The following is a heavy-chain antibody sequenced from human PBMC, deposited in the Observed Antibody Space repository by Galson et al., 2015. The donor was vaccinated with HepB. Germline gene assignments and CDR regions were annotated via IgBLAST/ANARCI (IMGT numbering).Heavy chain of an antibody. CDR3: ARILSEYSSENHFDY. CDR1: GFSLRTSGMS. D-gene: IGHD3-22*01. J-gene: IGHJ4*02. V-gene: IGHV2-70*01. Sequence: PALVKPPQTLTLPCTFSGFSLRTSGMSVSWIRQPPGKALEWLALIDWDDDKHYSTSLKTRLSITKDTSKNQVVLTMTNMDPVDTATYYCARILSEYSSENHFDYGGQGTLVTVSS. CDR2: IDWDDDK.